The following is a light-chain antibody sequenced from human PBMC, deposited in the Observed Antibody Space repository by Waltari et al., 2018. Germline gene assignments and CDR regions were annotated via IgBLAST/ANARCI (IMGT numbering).Light chain of an antibody. CDR2: VAS. J-gene: IGKJ1*01. Sequence: DIQLTQSPSSLSASVGDRVTITCRASQSISSYLDWYQQKPGKAPKLLLYVASSLHSGVPSRFSGSGSGTDFTLTISSLQPEDFATYYCQQSYIIPRTFGQGTKVEIK. V-gene: IGKV1-39*01. CDR1: QSISSY. CDR3: QQSYIIPRT.